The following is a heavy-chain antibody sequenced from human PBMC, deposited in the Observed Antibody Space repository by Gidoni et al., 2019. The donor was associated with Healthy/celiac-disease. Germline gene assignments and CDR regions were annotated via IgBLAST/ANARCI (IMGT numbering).Heavy chain of an antibody. V-gene: IGHV1-18*01. Sequence: QVQLVQSGAEVKKPGASVKVSCKASGYTFTSYGISWVRQAPGQGLEWMGWISAYNGNTNYAQKLQGRVTMTTDTSTSTAYMELRSLRSDDTAVYYCARFPISLKSAYYDSSGNFDYWGQGTLVTVSS. D-gene: IGHD3-22*01. CDR3: ARFPISLKSAYYDSSGNFDY. CDR1: GYTFTSYG. CDR2: ISAYNGNT. J-gene: IGHJ4*02.